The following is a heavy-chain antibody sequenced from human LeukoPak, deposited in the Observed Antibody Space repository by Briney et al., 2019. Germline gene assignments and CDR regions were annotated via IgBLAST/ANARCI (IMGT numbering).Heavy chain of an antibody. CDR3: GRLKLLWSNYFDY. CDR2: IKQDGSEK. CDR1: GFTFSSYW. Sequence: PGGSLRLSCAASGFTFSSYWMSWVRQAPGKGLEWVANIKQDGSEKYYVDSVKGRFTISRDNAKNSLYLQMNSLRAEDTAVYYCGRLKLLWSNYFDYWGQGTLVTVSS. J-gene: IGHJ4*02. D-gene: IGHD2-2*01. V-gene: IGHV3-7*01.